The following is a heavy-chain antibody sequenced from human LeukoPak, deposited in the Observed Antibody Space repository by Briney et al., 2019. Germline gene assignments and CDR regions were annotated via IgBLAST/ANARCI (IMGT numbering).Heavy chain of an antibody. J-gene: IGHJ6*02. V-gene: IGHV1-69*01. D-gene: IGHD5-18*01. CDR3: AGRIQQTIYYYYYGMDV. CDR2: IIPIFGTA. CDR1: GGTFSSYA. Sequence: GSSVKVSCKASGGTFSSYAISWVRQAPGQGLEWMGGIIPIFGTANYAQKFQGRVTITADESTSTAYMELSSLRSEGTAVYYCAGRIQQTIYYYYYGMDVWGQGTTVTVSS.